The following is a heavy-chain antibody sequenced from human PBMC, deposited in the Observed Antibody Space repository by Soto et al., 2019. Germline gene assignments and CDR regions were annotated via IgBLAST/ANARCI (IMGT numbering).Heavy chain of an antibody. D-gene: IGHD2-15*01. CDR3: VRTSLVVAAATREDY. CDR1: GFTFSSYW. V-gene: IGHV3-74*01. Sequence: VQLVESGGGLVQPGGSLRLSCAASGFTFSSYWMHWVRQAPGKGLVWVSRINSDGSSTSYADSVKGRFTISRDNAKNTLYLQMNTLRTEDTAVYYCVRTSLVVAAATREDYWGQGTLVTASS. CDR2: INSDGSST. J-gene: IGHJ4*02.